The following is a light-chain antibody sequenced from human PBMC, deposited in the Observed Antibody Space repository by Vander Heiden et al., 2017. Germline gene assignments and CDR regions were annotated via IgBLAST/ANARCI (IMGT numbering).Light chain of an antibody. CDR3: MQGTHWPPYT. CDR1: QSLVNSDGNTY. Sequence: DVVMTQAPLSLPVTLGQPASISCRSSQSLVNSDGNTYLSWFQQRPGQSPRRLIYKVSNRDSGVPDRFSGSGSGTDFTLKISRVEAEDVGVYYCMQGTHWPPYTFGQGTSWRSN. CDR2: KVS. V-gene: IGKV2-30*01. J-gene: IGKJ2*01.